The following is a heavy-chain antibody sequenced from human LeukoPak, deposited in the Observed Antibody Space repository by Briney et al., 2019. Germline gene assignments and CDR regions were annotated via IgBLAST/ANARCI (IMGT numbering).Heavy chain of an antibody. J-gene: IGHJ4*02. CDR3: ARGPSTTVTTRALDKLVDY. V-gene: IGHV1-18*01. CDR1: GYTFTSYG. D-gene: IGHD4-17*01. Sequence: ASVKVSCKASGYTFTSYGISWVRQAPGQGLEWMGWISAYNGNTNYAQKLQGRVTMTTDTSTSTAYMELRSLRSDDTAVYYCARGPSTTVTTRALDKLVDYWGQGTLVTVSS. CDR2: ISAYNGNT.